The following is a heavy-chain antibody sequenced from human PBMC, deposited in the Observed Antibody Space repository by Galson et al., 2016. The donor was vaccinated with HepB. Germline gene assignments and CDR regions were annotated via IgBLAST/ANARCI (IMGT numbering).Heavy chain of an antibody. CDR1: GGSISSSY. CDR2: IYYSGSI. J-gene: IGHJ5*02. D-gene: IGHD4-17*01. Sequence: SETLSLTCTVSGGSISSSYWSWIRQPPGKGLEWIGSIYYSGSINYNPSLKSRVTISVDTSKNQFSLKLSSVTAADTAVYYCARDLRGYSWFDPWGQGTLVTVSS. V-gene: IGHV4-59*01. CDR3: ARDLRGYSWFDP.